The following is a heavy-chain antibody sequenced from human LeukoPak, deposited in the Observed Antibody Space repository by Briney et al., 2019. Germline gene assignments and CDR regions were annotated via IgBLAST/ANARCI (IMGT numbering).Heavy chain of an antibody. CDR1: GFTFSSYG. CDR3: AKDFSNYDFDY. V-gene: IGHV3-30*18. J-gene: IGHJ4*02. CDR2: IPYDGSNK. Sequence: GGSLRLSCAASGFTFSSYGMHWVRQAPGKGLEWVAVIPYDGSNKYYADSVKGRFTISRDNSKNTLYLQMNSLRAEDTAVYYCAKDFSNYDFDYWGQGTLVTVSS. D-gene: IGHD1-7*01.